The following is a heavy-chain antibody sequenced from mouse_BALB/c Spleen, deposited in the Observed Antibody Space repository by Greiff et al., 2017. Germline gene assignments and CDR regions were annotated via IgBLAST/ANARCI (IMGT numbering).Heavy chain of an antibody. J-gene: IGHJ4*01. CDR1: GFNIKDTY. V-gene: IGHV14-3*02. Sequence: LVESGAELVKPGASVKLSCTASGFNIKDTYMHWVKQRPEQGLEWIGRIDPANGNTKYDPKFQGKATITADTSSNTAYLQLSSLTSEDTAVYYCARDGYDGLYAMDYWGQGTSVTVSS. D-gene: IGHD2-2*01. CDR2: IDPANGNT. CDR3: ARDGYDGLYAMDY.